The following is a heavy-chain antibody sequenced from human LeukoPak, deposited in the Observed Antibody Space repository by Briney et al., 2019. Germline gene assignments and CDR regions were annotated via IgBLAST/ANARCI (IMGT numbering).Heavy chain of an antibody. D-gene: IGHD6-19*01. CDR1: GFTFDDYA. V-gene: IGHV3-43*02. J-gene: IGHJ4*02. Sequence: GGTLRLSCAASGFTFDDYAMHWVRQAPGKGLHSVSRISGDGGSTYYADSVKGRFTISRDNSKNSLYLQMNSPGTEDTALYYCAKDQGSSGWTRPFDYWGQGTLVTVSS. CDR3: AKDQGSSGWTRPFDY. CDR2: ISGDGGST.